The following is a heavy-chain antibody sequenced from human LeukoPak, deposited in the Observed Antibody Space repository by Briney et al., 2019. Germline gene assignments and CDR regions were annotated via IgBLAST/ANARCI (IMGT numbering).Heavy chain of an antibody. CDR2: ISTAGET. CDR3: AREIAVAGTWYFDL. V-gene: IGHV3-13*01. Sequence: GGSMRLSCAASGFTFSSYDMHWVRQATGKGLEWVSGISTAGETNYPGSVKGRFTISRENAKNSVYLQMNSLRAGDTAVYCAREIAVAGTWYFDLWGRGTLVTVSS. CDR1: GFTFSSYD. D-gene: IGHD6-19*01. J-gene: IGHJ2*01.